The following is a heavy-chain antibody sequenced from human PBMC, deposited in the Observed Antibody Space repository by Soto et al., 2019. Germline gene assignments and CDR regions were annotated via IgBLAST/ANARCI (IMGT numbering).Heavy chain of an antibody. D-gene: IGHD3-3*01. V-gene: IGHV3-30-3*01. J-gene: IGHJ4*02. CDR2: ISYDGSNK. CDR1: GFTFSNYA. CDR3: ARDKRDVRFLEWSYYFDY. Sequence: QVQLVESGGGVVQPGRSLRLSCAPSGFTFSNYAMHWVRQAPGKGLEWVAVISYDGSNKYYADSVKGRFTISRDNSTNTLYLQMNSLRAEDTAVYYCARDKRDVRFLEWSYYFDYWGQGTLVTVSS.